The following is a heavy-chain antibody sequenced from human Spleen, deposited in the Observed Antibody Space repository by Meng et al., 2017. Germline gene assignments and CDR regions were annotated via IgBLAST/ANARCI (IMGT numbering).Heavy chain of an antibody. CDR1: GWSFSDYY. J-gene: IGHJ4*02. CDR3: ARGPTTMAHDFDY. Sequence: QVQLQQWGGGLLKPSETLFLTCVVSGWSFSDYYWSRSRQPPGKGLEWIGEINHSGSTNYNPSLESRATISVDTSQNNLSLKLSSVTAADSAVYYCARGPTTMAHDFDYWGQGTLVTVSS. V-gene: IGHV4-34*01. CDR2: INHSGST. D-gene: IGHD4-11*01.